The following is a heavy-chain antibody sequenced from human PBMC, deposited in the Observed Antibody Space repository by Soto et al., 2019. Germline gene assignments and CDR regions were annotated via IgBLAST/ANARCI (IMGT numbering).Heavy chain of an antibody. Sequence: QVQLQESGPGLVKPSQTLSLTCTVSGASISSGSFYWNWIRQSPEKGLEWIGFIYYTGSTSYNPSLASRVSISADTSKNQFSLKLNSVTAADTAVYYCAAFLRVGRKFDPWGQGTLVTVSS. V-gene: IGHV4-31*03. CDR3: AAFLRVGRKFDP. CDR1: GASISSGSFY. CDR2: IYYTGST. J-gene: IGHJ5*02.